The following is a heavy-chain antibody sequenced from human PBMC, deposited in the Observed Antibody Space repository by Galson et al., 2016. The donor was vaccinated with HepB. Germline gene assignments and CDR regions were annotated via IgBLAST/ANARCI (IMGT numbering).Heavy chain of an antibody. D-gene: IGHD3-10*01. CDR3: ARAWGRGRYYYSSGNLNLVGGLDV. J-gene: IGHJ6*02. V-gene: IGHV6-1*01. CDR1: GDSVSSNNAA. CDR2: TYYRSKWYN. Sequence: GDSVSSNNAAWNWIRQSPSRGLEWLGRTYYRSKWYNDYAVSVKSRITVNPDTSKNQFSLHLNSVTPEDTAVYYCARAWGRGRYYYSSGNLNLVGGLDVWGQGTTISVSS.